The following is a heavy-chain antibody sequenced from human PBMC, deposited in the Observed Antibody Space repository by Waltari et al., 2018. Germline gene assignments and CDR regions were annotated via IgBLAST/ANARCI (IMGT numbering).Heavy chain of an antibody. CDR2: IYYSGTP. J-gene: IGHJ6*02. V-gene: IGHV4-39*07. CDR1: GGSISSSSYY. Sequence: QLQLQESGPGLVKPSETLSLTCTVSGGSISSSSYYWGWIRQPPGKGLEWIGSIYYSGTPYYNPSLKSRVTISVDTSKNQFSLKLSSVTAADTAVYYCARDSGTFDLYSSSWYDYYYGMDVWGQGTTVTVSS. CDR3: ARDSGTFDLYSSSWYDYYYGMDV. D-gene: IGHD6-13*01.